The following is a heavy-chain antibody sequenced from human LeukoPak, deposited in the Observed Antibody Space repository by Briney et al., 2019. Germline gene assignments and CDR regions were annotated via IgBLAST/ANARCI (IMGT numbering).Heavy chain of an antibody. J-gene: IGHJ4*02. CDR1: GFTFRDYT. D-gene: IGHD2-2*01. CDR3: AREVVIVVEPAANTIDY. CDR2: ISKSSTYI. Sequence: GGSLRLSCAASGFTFRDYTMNWARQAPGKGLEWVSAISKSSTYIKYADSVKGRFTVSRDNAKNSLFLQMNSLRVEDTAVYYCAREVVIVVEPAANTIDYWGQGTRVTVSS. V-gene: IGHV3-21*01.